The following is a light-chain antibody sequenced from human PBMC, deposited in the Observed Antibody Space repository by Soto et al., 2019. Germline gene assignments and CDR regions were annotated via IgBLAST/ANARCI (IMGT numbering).Light chain of an antibody. J-gene: IGKJ2*01. CDR2: KAS. CDR3: QQYNRYLYT. Sequence: DIQMTQSPSTLSASVGDRVTIACRASQSIGDWLAWYQLKPGKAPKRLIYKASTLESGVPSRFSGSGSGTEFTLTSSSLQPDDFATYYCQQYNRYLYTFGQGTKLDIK. V-gene: IGKV1-5*03. CDR1: QSIGDW.